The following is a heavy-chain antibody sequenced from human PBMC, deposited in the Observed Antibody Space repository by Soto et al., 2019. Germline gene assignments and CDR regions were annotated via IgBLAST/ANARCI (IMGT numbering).Heavy chain of an antibody. Sequence: SETLSLTCTVSGGSISSYYWSWIRQPPGKGLEWIGYIYYSGSTNYNPSLKSRVTISVDTSKNQFSLKLSSVTAADTAVYYCARINYDILTGYPLDPWGQGTRVTVSS. D-gene: IGHD3-9*01. V-gene: IGHV4-59*01. J-gene: IGHJ5*02. CDR3: ARINYDILTGYPLDP. CDR1: GGSISSYY. CDR2: IYYSGST.